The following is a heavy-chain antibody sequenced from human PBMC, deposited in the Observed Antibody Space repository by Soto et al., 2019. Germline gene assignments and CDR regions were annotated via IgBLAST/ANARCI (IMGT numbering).Heavy chain of an antibody. D-gene: IGHD6-13*01. J-gene: IGHJ4*02. CDR1: GFTFSDYA. CDR2: ISGSGTGT. CDR3: AKEWLAAAMDY. V-gene: IGHV3-23*01. Sequence: GGSLRLSCAASGFTFSDYAMSWVRQVPGKGLEWVSMISGSGTGTYYAGSVKGRLTISRDNSKNTLDLHLTSLRAEDTAIYYCAKEWLAAAMDYWGQGTLVTVSS.